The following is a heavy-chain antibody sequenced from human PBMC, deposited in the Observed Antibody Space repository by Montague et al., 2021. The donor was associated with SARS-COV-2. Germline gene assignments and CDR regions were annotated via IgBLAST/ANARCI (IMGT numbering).Heavy chain of an antibody. Sequence: SETLSLTCTVSGGSVSSGSYYWSWIRQPPGKGLQSIGYIYYTGRTSYNPSLQSRVTISVDSSKNQFSVRLSSVTAADTAVYYCARISGITSWYYDYWGQGTLVTVSS. J-gene: IGHJ4*02. CDR3: ARISGITSWYYDY. V-gene: IGHV4-61*01. CDR2: IYYTGRT. D-gene: IGHD1-14*01. CDR1: GGSVSSGSYY.